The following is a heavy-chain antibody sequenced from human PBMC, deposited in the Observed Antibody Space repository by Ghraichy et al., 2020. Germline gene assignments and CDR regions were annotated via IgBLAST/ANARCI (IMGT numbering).Heavy chain of an antibody. D-gene: IGHD2-21*02. CDR2: LGGSGGST. CDR1: GFTFRSYG. CDR3: ARSPWQYCGGDCYPFDS. J-gene: IGHJ5*01. Sequence: LTCAASGFTFRSYGMSWVRQAPGRGLEWVSSLGGSGGSTYYAGSVKGRFTISRDNSRDTLYLQMNSLRVEDTAVYYCARSPWQYCGGDCYPFDSWGQGTLVTVSS. V-gene: IGHV3-23*01.